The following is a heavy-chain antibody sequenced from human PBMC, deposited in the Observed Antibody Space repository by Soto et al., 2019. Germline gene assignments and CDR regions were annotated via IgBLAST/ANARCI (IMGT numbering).Heavy chain of an antibody. Sequence: QVQLVQSGAEVKKPGSSVKVSCKASGGTFSSYTISWVRQAPGQGLEWMGRIIPILGIANYAQKFQDRVTITADKSTSTAYMELSSLRSEDTAVYYCAGLAYCGGDCYDADYWGQGTLVTVSS. CDR3: AGLAYCGGDCYDADY. J-gene: IGHJ4*02. CDR1: GGTFSSYT. V-gene: IGHV1-69*02. CDR2: IIPILGIA. D-gene: IGHD2-21*02.